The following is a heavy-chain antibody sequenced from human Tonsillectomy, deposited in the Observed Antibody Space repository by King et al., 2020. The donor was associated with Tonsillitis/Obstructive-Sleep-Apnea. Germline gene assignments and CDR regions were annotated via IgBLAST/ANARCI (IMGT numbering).Heavy chain of an antibody. CDR1: GGSISTYY. V-gene: IGHV4-59*08. J-gene: IGHJ5*02. CDR2: IYYSGSA. Sequence: VQLQESGPGLVEPSETLSLTCTVSGGSISTYYWSWIRQPPGKGLEWIGYIYYSGSANYNPSLKSRVTISVDTSKNQLSLKLSSVTAADTAVYYCARLSDYDGSGTNSNFNWFDPWGQGTLVTVSS. D-gene: IGHD3-22*01. CDR3: ARLSDYDGSGTNSNFNWFDP.